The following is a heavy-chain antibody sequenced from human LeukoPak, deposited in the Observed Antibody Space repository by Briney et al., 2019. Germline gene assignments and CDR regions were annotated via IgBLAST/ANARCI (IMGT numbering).Heavy chain of an antibody. CDR2: INPNSGVT. CDR1: GYTFSGYY. CDR3: ARGYCNGGSCSDFDY. Sequence: VASVKVSCKASGYTFSGYYMHWVRQAPGQGLEWMGWINPNSGVTNYAQKFQGRVTMTRDTSITTAYMELRRLRSDDTAVYYCARGYCNGGSCSDFDYWGQGTLVTVSS. D-gene: IGHD2-15*01. J-gene: IGHJ4*02. V-gene: IGHV1-2*02.